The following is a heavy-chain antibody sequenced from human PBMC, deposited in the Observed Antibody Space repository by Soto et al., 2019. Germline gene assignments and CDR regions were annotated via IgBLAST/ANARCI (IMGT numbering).Heavy chain of an antibody. CDR2: VFYTGRA. V-gene: IGHV4-59*01. CDR3: AKDFKVSGSHYGTLNYYYGMDV. CDR1: GGSLGSYY. Sequence: SETLSLTCTVSGGSLGSYYWSWIRQPPGKGLEWIGYVFYTGRANYNASLKSRVSISLDTSNYQFSLEMNSLRVEDTAVYFCAKDFKVSGSHYGTLNYYYGMDVWGQGTTVTVSS. J-gene: IGHJ6*02. D-gene: IGHD3-10*01.